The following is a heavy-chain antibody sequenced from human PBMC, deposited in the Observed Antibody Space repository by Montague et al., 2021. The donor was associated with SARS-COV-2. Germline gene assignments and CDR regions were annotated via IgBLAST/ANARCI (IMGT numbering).Heavy chain of an antibody. CDR1: GGSISSSSYY. D-gene: IGHD3-22*01. J-gene: IGHJ3*01. Sequence: SETLSLTCTVSGGSISSSSYYWGWICQPPGKGLAWIGRIYYTGSTYYNQSLKSRVTITVDSSKNQFSLKLSSVTAANTAVYYCARHGYYETSDALDLWGQGTMVTVSS. CDR3: ARHGYYETSDALDL. V-gene: IGHV4-39*01. CDR2: IYYTGST.